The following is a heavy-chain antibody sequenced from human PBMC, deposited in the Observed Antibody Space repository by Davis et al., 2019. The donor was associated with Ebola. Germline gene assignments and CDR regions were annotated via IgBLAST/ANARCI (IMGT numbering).Heavy chain of an antibody. J-gene: IGHJ4*02. CDR1: GYTFTGYY. Sequence: AASVKVSCKASGYTFTGYYMHWARQAPGQGLEWMGWINPNSGGTNYAQKFQGWVTMTRDTSISTAYMELSRLRSDDTAVYYCARGIDSSGWTHWGQGTLVTVSS. V-gene: IGHV1-2*04. CDR3: ARGIDSSGWTH. CDR2: INPNSGGT. D-gene: IGHD6-19*01.